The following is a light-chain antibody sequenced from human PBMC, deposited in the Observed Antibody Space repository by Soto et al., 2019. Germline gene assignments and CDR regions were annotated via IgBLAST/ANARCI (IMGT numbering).Light chain of an antibody. J-gene: IGKJ1*01. V-gene: IGKV3-11*01. Sequence: EIVLTQSPATLSLSPGQRGTLCCWASQSVSNFLAWYQQIPGQAPSLLIYDASNRATGVPARFSGSGSGTDFTLTISSLEPEDFAIYYCQQRSSWPITFGQGTKVDIK. CDR3: QQRSSWPIT. CDR2: DAS. CDR1: QSVSNF.